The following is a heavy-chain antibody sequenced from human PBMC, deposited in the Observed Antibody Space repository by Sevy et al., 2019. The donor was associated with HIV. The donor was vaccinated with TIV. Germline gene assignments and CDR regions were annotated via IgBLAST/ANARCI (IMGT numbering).Heavy chain of an antibody. CDR3: ATSRGYSGYDYSYYYYGMDV. CDR1: GYTLTELS. J-gene: IGHJ6*02. D-gene: IGHD5-12*01. V-gene: IGHV1-24*01. CDR2: FDPEDGET. Sequence: ASVKVSCKFSGYTLTELSMHWVRQAPGKGLEWMGGFDPEDGETIYAQKFQGRVTMTEDTSTDTAYMELSSLRSEDTAVYYCATSRGYSGYDYSYYYYGMDVWGQGTTVTVSS.